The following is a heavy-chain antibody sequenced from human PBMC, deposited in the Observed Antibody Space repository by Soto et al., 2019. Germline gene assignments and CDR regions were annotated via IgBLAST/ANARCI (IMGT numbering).Heavy chain of an antibody. Sequence: PGGSLRLSCAASGFTFSSYAMHWVRQAPGKGLEWVAVISYDGSNKYYAASVKGRFTISRDNSKNTLYLQMNSLRAEDTAVYYCARDAGLITIRSYYDSSGTNFDYWGQGTLVTVSS. CDR3: ARDAGLITIRSYYDSSGTNFDY. CDR2: ISYDGSNK. CDR1: GFTFSSYA. D-gene: IGHD3-22*01. J-gene: IGHJ4*02. V-gene: IGHV3-30-3*01.